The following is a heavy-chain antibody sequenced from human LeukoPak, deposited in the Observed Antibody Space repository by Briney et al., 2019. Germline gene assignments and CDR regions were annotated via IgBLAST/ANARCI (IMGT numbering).Heavy chain of an antibody. CDR1: GFTFSSYA. CDR2: ISGSGGSP. V-gene: IGHV3-23*01. CDR3: ARSEYDFWSGYPLRAFDI. J-gene: IGHJ3*02. Sequence: GGSLRLSCAASGFTFSSYAMSWVRQAPGKGLEWVSAISGSGGSPYYADSVKGRFTISRDNSKNTLYLQMNSLRAEDTAVYYCARSEYDFWSGYPLRAFDIWGQGTMVTVSS. D-gene: IGHD3-3*01.